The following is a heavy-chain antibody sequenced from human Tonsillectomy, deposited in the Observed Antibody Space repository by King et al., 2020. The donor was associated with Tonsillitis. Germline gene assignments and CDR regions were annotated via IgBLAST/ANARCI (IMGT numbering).Heavy chain of an antibody. J-gene: IGHJ4*02. D-gene: IGHD3-3*01. Sequence: QLVQSGGGVVQPGRSLRLSCAASGFTFSSYGMHWVRQAPGKGLEWVAVISYDGSNKYYADSVKGRFTISRDNSKNTLYLQMNSLRAEDTAVYYCAKDGEGFFDDWGQGTLVTVSS. V-gene: IGHV3-30*18. CDR3: AKDGEGFFDD. CDR1: GFTFSSYG. CDR2: ISYDGSNK.